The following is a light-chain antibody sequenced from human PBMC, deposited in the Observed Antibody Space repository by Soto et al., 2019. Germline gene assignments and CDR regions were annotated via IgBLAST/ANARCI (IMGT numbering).Light chain of an antibody. CDR2: EVS. CDR1: SSDVGGYNY. Sequence: QSVLTQPASVSGSPGQSITISCTGTSSDVGGYNYVSWYQQHPGNAPKLMIYEVSNRPSGVSNRFSGSKSGNTASLTISGLQAEDEAAYYCSSYTSSSTLGVFGGGTKLTV. J-gene: IGLJ2*01. V-gene: IGLV2-14*01. CDR3: SSYTSSSTLGV.